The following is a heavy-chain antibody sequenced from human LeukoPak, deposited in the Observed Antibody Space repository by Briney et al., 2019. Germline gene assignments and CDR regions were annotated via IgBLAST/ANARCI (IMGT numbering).Heavy chain of an antibody. CDR2: ISYDGSNK. J-gene: IGHJ4*02. CDR1: GFTFSSYA. Sequence: PGGSLRLSCAASGFTFSSYAMHWVRQAPGKGLEWVAVISYDGSNKYYADSVKGRFTISRDNAKNSLYLQMNSLRAEDTAVYYCAREADTILDYWGQGTLVTVSS. D-gene: IGHD3-3*01. CDR3: AREADTILDY. V-gene: IGHV3-30*04.